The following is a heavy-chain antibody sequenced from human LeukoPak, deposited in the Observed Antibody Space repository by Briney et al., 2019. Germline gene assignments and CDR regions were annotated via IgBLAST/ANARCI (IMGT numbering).Heavy chain of an antibody. Sequence: GGSLRLSCAASGFTFSSYSMDWVRQAPGKGLEWVSYISSSSSTIYYADSVKGRFTISRDNAKNSLYLQMNSLRAEDTAVYYCAELGITMIGGVWGKGTTVTISS. CDR1: GFTFSSYS. CDR3: AELGITMIGGV. D-gene: IGHD3-10*02. CDR2: ISSSSSTI. V-gene: IGHV3-48*04. J-gene: IGHJ6*04.